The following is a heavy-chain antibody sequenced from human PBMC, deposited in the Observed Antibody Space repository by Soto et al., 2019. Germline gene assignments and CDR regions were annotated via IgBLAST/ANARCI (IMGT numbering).Heavy chain of an antibody. D-gene: IGHD2-2*02. CDR3: AIGDCSSTSCYIGSNYYYYGMDV. CDR2: IIPIFGTA. Sequence: GTSVKLTWEECGGGLSSCASSWVRQATGQGLEWMGGIIPIFGTANYAQKFQGRVTITADESTSTAYMELSSLRSEDTAVYYCAIGDCSSTSCYIGSNYYYYGMDVWGQGTTVTVSS. J-gene: IGHJ6*02. V-gene: IGHV1-69*13. CDR1: GGGLSSCA.